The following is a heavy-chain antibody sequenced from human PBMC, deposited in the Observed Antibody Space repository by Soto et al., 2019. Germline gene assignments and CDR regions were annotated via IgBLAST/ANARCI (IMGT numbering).Heavy chain of an antibody. J-gene: IGHJ4*02. V-gene: IGHV6-1*01. Sequence: PSQTLSLTCAISGDSVSSNSAAWNWIRQSPSRGLEWLGRTYYRSKWYNDYAVSVKSRITINPDTSKNQFSLQLNSVTPEDTAVYYCAREGGYDILTGYSKGYFDYWGQGTLVTVSS. CDR1: GDSVSSNSAA. CDR3: AREGGYDILTGYSKGYFDY. D-gene: IGHD3-9*01. CDR2: TYYRSKWYN.